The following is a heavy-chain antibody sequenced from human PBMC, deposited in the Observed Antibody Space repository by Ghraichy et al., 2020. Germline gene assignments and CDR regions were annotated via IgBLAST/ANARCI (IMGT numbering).Heavy chain of an antibody. Sequence: RGSLRLSCVVSEFSFSVYSMNWVRQAPGKGLEWVSSISPSSTYMHYRDSVKGRFTISRDNAKNSLYLQMNSLSAEDTAVYYCASAMRTGMDVWRQGTTVVVS. CDR2: ISPSSTYM. CDR1: EFSFSVYS. V-gene: IGHV3-21*01. CDR3: ASAMRTGMDV. J-gene: IGHJ6*02.